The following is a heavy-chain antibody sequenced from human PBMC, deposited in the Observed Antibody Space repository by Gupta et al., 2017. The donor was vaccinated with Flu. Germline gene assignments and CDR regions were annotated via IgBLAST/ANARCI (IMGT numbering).Heavy chain of an antibody. J-gene: IGHJ2*01. V-gene: IGHV3-33*01. D-gene: IGHD6-19*01. CDR2: RGYDGSNK. Sequence: QVQLVESGGVGGHPGRSLRLSWSAPGFPFCSYVIHCARQATGKGLEWVAVRGYDGSNKYYADSVKGRFTISRDNSKNTLYLQMNSLRAEDMAVYYCARDLAVAGTFNWYFDLWGRGTLVTVSS. CDR3: ARDLAVAGTFNWYFDL. CDR1: GFPFCSYV.